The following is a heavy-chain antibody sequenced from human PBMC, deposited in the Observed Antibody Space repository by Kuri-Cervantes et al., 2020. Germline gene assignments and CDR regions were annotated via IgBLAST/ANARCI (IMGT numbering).Heavy chain of an antibody. CDR3: ARAPYDYVWGSYRYTPFDY. CDR1: GYSISSGYY. D-gene: IGHD3-16*02. Sequence: SETLSLTCAVSGYSISSGYYWGWIRQPPGKGLEWIGSIYHSGSTYYNPSLKSRVTISVDTSKNQFSLKLSSVTAADTAVYYCARAPYDYVWGSYRYTPFDYWGQGTLVTVSS. CDR2: IYHSGST. V-gene: IGHV4-38-2*01. J-gene: IGHJ4*02.